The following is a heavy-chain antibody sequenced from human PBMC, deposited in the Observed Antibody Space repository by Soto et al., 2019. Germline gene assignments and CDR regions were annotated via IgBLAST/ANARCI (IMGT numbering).Heavy chain of an antibody. Sequence: QVQLVQSGAEVKKPGSSVKVSCKASGGTFSSYTISWVRQAPGQGLEWMGRIIPILGIANYAQKFQGRVTITADKSTSTAYMELSSLRSEDTAVYYCARDYYDSSGHFDYWGQGTLVTVSS. D-gene: IGHD3-22*01. J-gene: IGHJ4*02. CDR2: IIPILGIA. V-gene: IGHV1-69*08. CDR3: ARDYYDSSGHFDY. CDR1: GGTFSSYT.